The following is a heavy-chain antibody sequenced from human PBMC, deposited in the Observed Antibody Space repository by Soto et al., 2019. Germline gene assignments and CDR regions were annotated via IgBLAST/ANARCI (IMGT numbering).Heavy chain of an antibody. Sequence: QVQLQQWGAGLLKPSETLSLTCAVYGGSFSGYYWSWIRQPPGKGLEWIGEINHSGSTNYNPSLKSRVTISGDTSKNQFSLKLSSVTAADTAVYYCARRLYDYVWGSYRSPTTLGFDYWGQGTLVTVSS. D-gene: IGHD3-16*02. CDR3: ARRLYDYVWGSYRSPTTLGFDY. V-gene: IGHV4-34*01. CDR1: GGSFSGYY. J-gene: IGHJ4*02. CDR2: INHSGST.